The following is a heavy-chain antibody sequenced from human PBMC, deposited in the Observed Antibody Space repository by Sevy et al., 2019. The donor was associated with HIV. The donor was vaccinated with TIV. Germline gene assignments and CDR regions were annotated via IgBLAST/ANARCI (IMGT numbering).Heavy chain of an antibody. V-gene: IGHV3-23*01. CDR3: AKTIDSGGGVVPAANYFYYGLDV. J-gene: IGHJ6*02. Sequence: GGSLRLSCAASGFTFSAYAMNWVRQAPGKGLEWVSAISGKGRNTHYTDSVEGRFTISRGNSNNTLYLQMNSLRAEDTAVYYCAKTIDSGGGVVPAANYFYYGLDVWGQGTTVTVSS. CDR2: ISGKGRNT. CDR1: GFTFSAYA. D-gene: IGHD2-2*01.